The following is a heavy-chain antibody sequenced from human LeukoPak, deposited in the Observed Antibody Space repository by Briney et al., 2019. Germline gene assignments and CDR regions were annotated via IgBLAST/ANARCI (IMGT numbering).Heavy chain of an antibody. D-gene: IGHD4-17*01. CDR1: GFTFSRDE. Sequence: PGGSLRLPCAASGFTFSRDEMNWVRQAPGKGLEWVSYITSSGSGVLYADSVKGRFTISRDNTKNSLFLQMNSLRAEDTAVYYCARETTVTKIDYWGQGTLVTVSS. CDR3: ARETTVTKIDY. J-gene: IGHJ4*02. V-gene: IGHV3-48*03. CDR2: ITSSGSGV.